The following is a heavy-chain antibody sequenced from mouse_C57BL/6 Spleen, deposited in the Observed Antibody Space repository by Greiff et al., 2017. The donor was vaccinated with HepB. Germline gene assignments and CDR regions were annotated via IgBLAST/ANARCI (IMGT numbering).Heavy chain of an antibody. J-gene: IGHJ3*01. V-gene: IGHV6-3*01. CDR3: TGVYYGNYDWFAY. Sequence: DVQLVESGGGLVQPGGSMKLSCVASGFTFSNYWMNWVRQSPEKGLEWVAQIRLKSDNYATHYAESVKGRFTISRDDSKSSVYLQMNNLRAEDTGIYYCTGVYYGNYDWFAYWGQGTLVTVSA. CDR2: IRLKSDNYAT. D-gene: IGHD2-1*01. CDR1: GFTFSNYW.